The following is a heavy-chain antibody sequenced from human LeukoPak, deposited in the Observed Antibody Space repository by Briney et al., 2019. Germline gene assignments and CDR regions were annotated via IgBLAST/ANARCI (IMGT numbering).Heavy chain of an antibody. D-gene: IGHD2-15*01. V-gene: IGHV4-39*01. CDR3: ARQRPRFCSGGSCYGLNAFDI. J-gene: IGHJ3*02. Sequence: PLETLSLTCTVSGGSISSSRYFWGWIRQPPGKGLEWIGSIFYSGSTYDNPSLKSRVTISVDTSKNLFSLKLRSVTAADTAVYYCARQRPRFCSGGSCYGLNAFDIWGQGTMVTVSS. CDR2: IFYSGST. CDR1: GGSISSSRYF.